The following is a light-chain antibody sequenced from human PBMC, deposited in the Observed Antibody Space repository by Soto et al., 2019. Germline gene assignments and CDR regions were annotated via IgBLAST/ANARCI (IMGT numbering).Light chain of an antibody. CDR2: GAS. Sequence: IVLTQSPGTLSLSPGERATLSCRASQSVNRRYLAWYQQKVGQPPRLLIYGASSRASGIPDRFSGSGSGTHFTLTISRLEPEDFAVYYCQQYGSSPYTFGQGTKVDIK. CDR3: QQYGSSPYT. V-gene: IGKV3-20*01. CDR1: QSVNRRY. J-gene: IGKJ2*01.